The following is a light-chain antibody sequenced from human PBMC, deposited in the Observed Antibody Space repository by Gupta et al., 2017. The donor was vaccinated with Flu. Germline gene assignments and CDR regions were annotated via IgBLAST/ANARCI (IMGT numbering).Light chain of an antibody. Sequence: GERATLSCRASQSVSSNLAWYQQKPGQAPRLLIYGASPRATGIPARFSGSGSGPEFTLTIRSLPSEDFAVYSCQQYNNWPLTFGQGTKVEIK. CDR2: GAS. CDR3: QQYNNWPLT. J-gene: IGKJ1*01. CDR1: QSVSSN. V-gene: IGKV3-15*01.